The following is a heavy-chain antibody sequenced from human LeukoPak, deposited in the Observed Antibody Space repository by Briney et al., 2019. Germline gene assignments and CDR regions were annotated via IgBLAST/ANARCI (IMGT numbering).Heavy chain of an antibody. V-gene: IGHV3-23*01. D-gene: IGHD2-15*01. CDR3: AKQLGYCSDGSCYFPY. CDR1: GFPFSSYA. CDR2: INGGGVNT. J-gene: IGHJ4*02. Sequence: GGSLRLSCAASGFPFSSYAMSWVRQAPGKGLEWVSTINGGGVNTHYAASVGGRFTISRDNSKNTLFLQMNSLRDEDTAVYYCAKQLGYCSDGSCYFPYWGQGTLVTVSS.